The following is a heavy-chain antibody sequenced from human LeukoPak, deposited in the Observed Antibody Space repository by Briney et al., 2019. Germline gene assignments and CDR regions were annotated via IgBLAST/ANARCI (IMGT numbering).Heavy chain of an antibody. V-gene: IGHV4-34*01. Sequence: PSETLSLTCGVYGGSFSGYYWSWIRQPPGKGLEWIGEISHSGSTNYNPSLKSRVTMSVDRSKTQFSLKLSSVTAADTVVYYWARGARGGWGSYSNYWGEGTLVTVSS. CDR1: GGSFSGYY. CDR2: ISHSGST. J-gene: IGHJ4*02. CDR3: ARGARGGWGSYSNY. D-gene: IGHD3-10*01.